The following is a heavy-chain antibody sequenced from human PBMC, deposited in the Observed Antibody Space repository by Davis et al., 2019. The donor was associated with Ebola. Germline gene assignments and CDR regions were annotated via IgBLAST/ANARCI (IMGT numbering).Heavy chain of an antibody. J-gene: IGHJ6*04. CDR1: GYTFTGYS. CDR3: ARDQYYYDSSELFYYYYGMDV. CDR2: IIPIFGTA. D-gene: IGHD3-22*01. Sequence: SVKVSCKASGYTFTGYSIHWVRQAPGQGLEWMGGIIPIFGTANYAQKFQGRVTITADESTSTAYMELSSLRSEDTAVYYCARDQYYYDSSELFYYYYGMDVWGKGTTVTVSS. V-gene: IGHV1-69*13.